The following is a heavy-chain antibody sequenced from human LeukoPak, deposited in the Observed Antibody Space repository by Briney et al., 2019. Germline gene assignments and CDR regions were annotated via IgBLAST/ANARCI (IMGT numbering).Heavy chain of an antibody. D-gene: IGHD6-13*01. CDR2: ISSSSSYI. V-gene: IGHV3-21*01. Sequence: PGGSLRLSCAASGFTFSSYSMNWVRQAPGKGLEWVSSISSSSSYIYYADSVKGRFTISRDNAKNSLYLQMNSLRAEDTAVYYCATYPGIAAATKDYWGQGTLVTVSS. CDR1: GFTFSSYS. CDR3: ATYPGIAAATKDY. J-gene: IGHJ4*02.